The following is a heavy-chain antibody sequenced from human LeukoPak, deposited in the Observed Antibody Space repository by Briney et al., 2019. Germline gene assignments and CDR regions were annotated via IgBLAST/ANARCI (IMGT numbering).Heavy chain of an antibody. Sequence: GGSLRLSCAASGFTFSNYWMHWVRQAPGKGLVWVSRINSDGRSTNHADSVKGRFTISRDNAKNTLYLQMNSLRAEDTAVYYCARGADSGYSSDNWGQGTLVGVSS. CDR1: GFTFSNYW. J-gene: IGHJ4*02. V-gene: IGHV3-74*01. CDR3: ARGADSGYSSDN. D-gene: IGHD3-9*01. CDR2: INSDGRST.